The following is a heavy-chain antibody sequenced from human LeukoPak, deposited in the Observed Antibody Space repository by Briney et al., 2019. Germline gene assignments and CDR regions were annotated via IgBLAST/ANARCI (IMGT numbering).Heavy chain of an antibody. CDR1: GFTFSSYW. D-gene: IGHD3-22*01. CDR2: IKQDGSEK. CDR3: ARGRGYYDSSAYYLY. V-gene: IGHV3-7*01. J-gene: IGHJ4*02. Sequence: GGSLRPSCAASGFTFSSYWMSWVRQAPGKGLEWVANIKQDGSEKYYVDSVKGRFTISRDNAKNSLYLQMNSLRAEDTAVYYCARGRGYYDSSAYYLYWAQGTLVTVS.